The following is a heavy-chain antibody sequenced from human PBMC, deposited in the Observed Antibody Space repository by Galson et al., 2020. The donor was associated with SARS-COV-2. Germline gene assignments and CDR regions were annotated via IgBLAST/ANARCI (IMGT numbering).Heavy chain of an antibody. J-gene: IGHJ4*02. CDR1: GFFFSNYG. Sequence: SLKISCAASGFFFSNYGMHWVRQAPGKGLEWVAVISFDGYNKYYADSVKGRVTVSRDDSKNTLYLQMNSLRTEDTAVYFCARARDRYNHFDYWGQGTLVTVSS. CDR3: ARARDRYNHFDY. CDR2: ISFDGYNK. D-gene: IGHD1-1*01. V-gene: IGHV3-30*03.